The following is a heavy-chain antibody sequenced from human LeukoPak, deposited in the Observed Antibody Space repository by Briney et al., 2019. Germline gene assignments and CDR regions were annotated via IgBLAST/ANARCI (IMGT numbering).Heavy chain of an antibody. J-gene: IGHJ2*01. Sequence: PGGSLRLSCVASGLTFRNYGFHWVRQAPGKGLEWVAIIYSGGGTTKYYAESVKDRFTITRDDSKDTVYLQMNSLSAEDTAEYYCVVILVPGGVWHFDLWGRGTLVTVSS. CDR2: IYSGGGTTK. CDR1: GLTFRNYG. CDR3: VVILVPGGVWHFDL. V-gene: IGHV3-33*03. D-gene: IGHD2-2*01.